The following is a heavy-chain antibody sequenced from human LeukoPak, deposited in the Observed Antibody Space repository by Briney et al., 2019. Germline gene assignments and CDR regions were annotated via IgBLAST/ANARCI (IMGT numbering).Heavy chain of an antibody. Sequence: GGSLRLSCAASGFTFSSYWMSWVRQAPGKGLEWVANIKQDGSEKYYVDSEKGRFTISRDNAKNSLYLQMNSLRAEDTAVYYCARADSSGYYPDAFDIWGQGTMVTVSS. D-gene: IGHD3-22*01. CDR1: GFTFSSYW. CDR3: ARADSSGYYPDAFDI. CDR2: IKQDGSEK. J-gene: IGHJ3*02. V-gene: IGHV3-7*01.